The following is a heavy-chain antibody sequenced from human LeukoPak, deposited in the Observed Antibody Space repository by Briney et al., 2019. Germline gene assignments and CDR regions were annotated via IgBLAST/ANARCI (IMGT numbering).Heavy chain of an antibody. V-gene: IGHV3-30*04. CDR3: AREEGVYSSGGSCYPDP. Sequence: HPGRSLRLSCAASGFTFSLHSMHWVRQAPGKRLGWVACLSHDGRMKNYADSGKGRFNISRDDSKNTLFLQMNSLRTQDTALYFCAREEGVYSSGGSCYPDPWGQGTLVTVSS. CDR1: GFTFSLHS. D-gene: IGHD2-15*01. J-gene: IGHJ5*02. CDR2: LSHDGRMK.